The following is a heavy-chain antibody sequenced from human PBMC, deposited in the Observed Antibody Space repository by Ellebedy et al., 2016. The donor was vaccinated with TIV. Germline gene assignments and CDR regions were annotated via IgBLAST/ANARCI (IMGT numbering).Heavy chain of an antibody. CDR2: IYRDGGT. CDR3: TKRGDSRYFDN. V-gene: IGHV3-23*03. CDR1: GITFSTYA. J-gene: IGHJ4*02. D-gene: IGHD3-9*01. Sequence: GESLKISXGASGITFSTYAMHWVRQAPGKGLEWVSVIYRDGGTAYADSVKGRFTISRDNSKNTLYLQMNSLRAEDTALYYCTKRGDSRYFDNWGQGTLVTVSS.